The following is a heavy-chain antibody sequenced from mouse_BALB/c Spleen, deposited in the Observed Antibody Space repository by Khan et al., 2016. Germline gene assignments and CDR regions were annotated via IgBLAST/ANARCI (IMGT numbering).Heavy chain of an antibody. CDR3: TRSAYGNHPYYAMDY. J-gene: IGHJ4*01. Sequence: QVQLQQPGTELVRPGASVKLSCKASGYSFTRYWMNWVKQRPGQGLEWIGMIHPSDSESRLNQKFKDKATLTVDNSSRIAYMQLSSPTSEDSAVYYCTRSAYGNHPYYAMDYWGQGTSVTVSS. D-gene: IGHD2-1*01. CDR1: GYSFTRYW. CDR2: IHPSDSES. V-gene: IGHV1-61*01.